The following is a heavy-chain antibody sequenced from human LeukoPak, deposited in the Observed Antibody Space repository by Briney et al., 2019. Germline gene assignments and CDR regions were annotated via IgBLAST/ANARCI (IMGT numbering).Heavy chain of an antibody. CDR2: IYYSGST. CDR1: GGSISSSSHY. J-gene: IGHJ4*02. V-gene: IGHV4-39*07. Sequence: SETLSLTCTVSGGSISSSSHYWGWIRQPPGKGLEWIGSIYYSGSTYYNPSLKSRVTISVDTSKNQFSLKLSSVTAADTAVYYCARVDYDFWSGLGLWGQGTLVTVSS. CDR3: ARVDYDFWSGLGL. D-gene: IGHD3-3*01.